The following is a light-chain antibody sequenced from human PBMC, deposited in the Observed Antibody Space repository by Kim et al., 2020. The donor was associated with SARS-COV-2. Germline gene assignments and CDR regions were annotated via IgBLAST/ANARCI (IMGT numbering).Light chain of an antibody. CDR2: DAA. V-gene: IGKV3-11*01. CDR1: QNVSRY. Sequence: VLTQSPATLSLSPGERATLSCRASQNVSRYLAWYQQKPGQAPRLLIFDAADRATGIPARFSGSGSGTDFTLTISSLEPEDLAVYYCQHRSNWPPYTFGQGTKLDI. J-gene: IGKJ2*01. CDR3: QHRSNWPPYT.